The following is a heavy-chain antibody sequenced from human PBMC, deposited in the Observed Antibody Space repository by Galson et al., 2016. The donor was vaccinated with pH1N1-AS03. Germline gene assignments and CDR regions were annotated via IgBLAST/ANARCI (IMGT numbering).Heavy chain of an antibody. CDR3: ARGGGSSLDY. D-gene: IGHD1-26*01. CDR1: GYTFSDYY. J-gene: IGHJ4*02. V-gene: IGHV1-2*02. CDR2: INPSSGGT. Sequence: VKVPCKASGYTFSDYYMHWVRQAPGQELEWMGWINPSSGGTKYTQKFQGRVTMTRDTSISTAYMELSRLTSDDTAVYFCARGGGSSLDYWGQGTLVPVSS.